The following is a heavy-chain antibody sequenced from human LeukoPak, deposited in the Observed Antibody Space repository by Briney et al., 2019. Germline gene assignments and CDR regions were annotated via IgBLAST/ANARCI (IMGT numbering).Heavy chain of an antibody. J-gene: IGHJ4*02. CDR1: GFTVSSYA. CDR2: IEEYGNEI. Sequence: GGSLRLSCAASGFTVSSYAMSWVRQAPGKGLEWVANIEEYGNEIHYVDSVKGRFTISRDNTKTSLYLQMNSLRAEDTAVYYCARLREIPVFGVVTKSTSYFDYWGQGTLVTVSS. V-gene: IGHV3-7*01. CDR3: ARLREIPVFGVVTKSTSYFDY. D-gene: IGHD3-3*01.